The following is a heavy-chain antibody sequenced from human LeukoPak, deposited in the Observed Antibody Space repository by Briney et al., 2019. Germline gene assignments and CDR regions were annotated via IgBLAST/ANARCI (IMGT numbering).Heavy chain of an antibody. D-gene: IGHD6-19*01. Sequence: SETLSLTCTVSGGSISSYYWSWIRQPAGKGLEWLGRIYTSGSTNYNPSLKSRVTMSVDTSKNQFPRKLSSVTAADTAVYYCARGGSVAGPFDFDYWGQGTLVTVSS. J-gene: IGHJ4*02. CDR3: ARGGSVAGPFDFDY. V-gene: IGHV4-4*07. CDR2: IYTSGST. CDR1: GGSISSYY.